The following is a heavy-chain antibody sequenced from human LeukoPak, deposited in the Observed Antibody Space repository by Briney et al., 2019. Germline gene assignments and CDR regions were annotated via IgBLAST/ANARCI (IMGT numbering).Heavy chain of an antibody. J-gene: IGHJ4*02. V-gene: IGHV3-21*01. CDR3: ARGDGRGSYKDYYFDY. Sequence: GGSLRLSCAASGFTFSIYTINWVRQAPGKGLEWVSSISSSSSYIYYADSVKGRLTISRDNAKNSLYLQMNSLRAEDTAVYYCARGDGRGSYKDYYFDYWGQGTLVIVSS. D-gene: IGHD1-26*01. CDR2: ISSSSSYI. CDR1: GFTFSIYT.